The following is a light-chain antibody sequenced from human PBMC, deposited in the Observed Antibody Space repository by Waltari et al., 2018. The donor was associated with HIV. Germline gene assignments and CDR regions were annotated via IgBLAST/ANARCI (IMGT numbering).Light chain of an antibody. CDR2: GAS. J-gene: IGKJ2*01. V-gene: IGKV3-15*01. CDR1: QSVSSD. CDR3: QQYNNWPPYT. Sequence: ELVMTQSPATLSVSPGERATLSCRASQSVSSDLAWYQQKPGQAPRLLIYGASTRATGIPARFSGSGSGTEFTLTISSLQSEDFVVYYCQQYNNWPPYTFGQGTKLEIK.